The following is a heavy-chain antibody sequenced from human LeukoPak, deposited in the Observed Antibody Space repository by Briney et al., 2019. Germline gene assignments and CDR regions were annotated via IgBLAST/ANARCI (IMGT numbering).Heavy chain of an antibody. CDR1: GFIFSNYG. Sequence: PGGSLRLSCAASGFIFSNYGIHWVRQAPGKGLEWVSYISSSGSTIYYADSVKGRFTISRDNAKNSLYLQMNSLRAEDTAVYYCAELGITMIGGVWGKGTTVTISS. CDR2: ISSSGSTI. J-gene: IGHJ6*04. D-gene: IGHD3-10*02. CDR3: AELGITMIGGV. V-gene: IGHV3-48*04.